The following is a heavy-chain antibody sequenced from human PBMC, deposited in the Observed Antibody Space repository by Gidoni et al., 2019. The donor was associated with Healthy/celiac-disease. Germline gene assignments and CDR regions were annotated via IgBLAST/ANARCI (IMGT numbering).Heavy chain of an antibody. D-gene: IGHD6-13*01. CDR2: IYPSGST. CDR1: GYSISRGHY. J-gene: IGHJ4*02. Sequence: AQLQASGLRQGKPSETLSLTCTVCGYSISRGHYWGLTRQPPGKGLECIGSIYPSGSTDYNPPLKRRVTISVDTSQGQFALRLSSVTAADPAVYYCAREIRIAAPWRAPYYFDCWGWGTLVTVSS. CDR3: AREIRIAAPWRAPYYFDC. V-gene: IGHV4-38-2*02.